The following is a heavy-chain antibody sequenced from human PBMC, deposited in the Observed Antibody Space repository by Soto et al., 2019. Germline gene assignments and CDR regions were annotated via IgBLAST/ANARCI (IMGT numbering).Heavy chain of an antibody. D-gene: IGHD4-17*01. J-gene: IGHJ4*02. V-gene: IGHV4-31*03. CDR2: IYYSGST. CDR3: ARDYNDFGDYVFDY. Sequence: QVQLQESGPGLVKPSQTLSLTCTVSGGSISSGGYYWSWIRQHPGKGLEWIGYIYYSGSTYYNPSHKSRVTTSVDTSKNQFSLKMSSVTAADTAVYYCARDYNDFGDYVFDYLGQATLVTVSS. CDR1: GGSISSGGYY.